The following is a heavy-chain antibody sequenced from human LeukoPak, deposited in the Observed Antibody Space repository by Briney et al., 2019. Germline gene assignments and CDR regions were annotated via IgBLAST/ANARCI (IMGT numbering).Heavy chain of an antibody. CDR3: ARDGRLPAAISRAFFYGRSLDY. D-gene: IGHD2-2*02. V-gene: IGHV1-46*01. CDR1: GFTFSSYG. Sequence: GGSLRLSCAASGFTFSSYGMHWVRQAPGQGLEWMGIINPSGGSTSYAQKFQGRVTMTRDMSTSTVYMELSSLRSEDTAVYYCARDGRLPAAISRAFFYGRSLDYWGQGTLVTVSS. J-gene: IGHJ4*02. CDR2: INPSGGST.